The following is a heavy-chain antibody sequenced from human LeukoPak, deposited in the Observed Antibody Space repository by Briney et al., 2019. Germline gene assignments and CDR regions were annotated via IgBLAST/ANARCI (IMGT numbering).Heavy chain of an antibody. CDR2: IYHSGTT. D-gene: IGHD6-19*01. CDR1: GYSISSGYY. V-gene: IGHV4-38-2*02. CDR3: ASPSPGIAVAGGFDP. Sequence: SETLSLTCTVSGYSISSGYYWGWIRQPPGKGLGWIGSIYHSGTTYYNPSLKSRVTISVDTSKNQFSLKLSPVTATDTAVYYCASPSPGIAVAGGFDPWGQGTLVTVSS. J-gene: IGHJ5*02.